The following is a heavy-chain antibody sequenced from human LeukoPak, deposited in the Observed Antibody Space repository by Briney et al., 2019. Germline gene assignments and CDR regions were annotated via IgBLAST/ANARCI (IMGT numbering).Heavy chain of an antibody. CDR1: GGSISSSSYY. CDR3: ARDLRQTDAFDI. Sequence: SETLSLTCTVSGGSISSSSYYWGWIRQPPGKGLEWIGSIYYSGSTYYNPSLKSRVTISVDTSKNQFSLKLSSVTAADTAVYYCARDLRQTDAFDIWGQGTMVTVSS. J-gene: IGHJ3*02. V-gene: IGHV4-39*07. CDR2: IYYSGST.